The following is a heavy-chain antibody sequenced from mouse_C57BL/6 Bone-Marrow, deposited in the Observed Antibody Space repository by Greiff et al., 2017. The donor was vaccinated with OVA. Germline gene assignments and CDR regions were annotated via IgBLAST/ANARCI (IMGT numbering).Heavy chain of an antibody. CDR1: GFTFSSYG. Sequence: EVKLVESGGDLVKPGGSLKLSCAASGFTFSSYGMSWVRQTPDKRLEWVATISSGGSYTYYPDSVKGRFTISRDNAKNTLYLQMSSLKSEDTAMYYCARHERWGYFDYWGQGTTLTVSS. CDR3: ARHERWGYFDY. V-gene: IGHV5-6*01. D-gene: IGHD1-1*02. J-gene: IGHJ2*01. CDR2: ISSGGSYT.